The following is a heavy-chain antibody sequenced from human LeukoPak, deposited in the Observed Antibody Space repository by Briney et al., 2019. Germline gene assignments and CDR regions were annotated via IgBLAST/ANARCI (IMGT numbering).Heavy chain of an antibody. CDR1: DYTFTSYG. D-gene: IGHD6-19*01. V-gene: IGHV1-18*01. Sequence: ASVKVSCKASDYTFTSYGISWVRQAPGQGLEWMGWISAYNGNTNYAQKLQGRVTMTTDTSTSTAYMELRSLRSDDTAVYYCARDKEQWLVGALDYWGQGTLVTVSS. CDR3: ARDKEQWLVGALDY. CDR2: ISAYNGNT. J-gene: IGHJ4*02.